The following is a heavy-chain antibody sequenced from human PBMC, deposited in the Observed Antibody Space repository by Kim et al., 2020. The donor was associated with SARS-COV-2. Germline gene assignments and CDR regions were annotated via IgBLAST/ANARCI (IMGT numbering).Heavy chain of an antibody. Sequence: GGSLRLSCAASGFTFSSYGMHWVRQAPGKGLDWVAVISYDGSNKYYADSVKGRFTISRDNSKNTLYLQMHSLRAEDTAVYYCAKGTYYYGSGRDYYYYGMGVWGQGTTVTVSS. CDR3: AKGTYYYGSGRDYYYYGMGV. CDR2: ISYDGSNK. CDR1: GFTFSSYG. D-gene: IGHD3-10*01. J-gene: IGHJ6*02. V-gene: IGHV3-30*18.